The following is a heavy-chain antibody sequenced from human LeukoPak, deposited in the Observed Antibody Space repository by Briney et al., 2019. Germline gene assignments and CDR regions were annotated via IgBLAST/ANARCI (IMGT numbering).Heavy chain of an antibody. CDR3: ATYDNPLNSGYDEALDY. CDR1: GGTFSSYA. CDR2: IIPILGTA. D-gene: IGHD5-12*01. V-gene: IGHV1-69*10. Sequence: ASVKVSCKASGGTFSSYAISWVRQAPGQGLEWMGGIIPILGTANYAQKFQGRVTITADKSTSTAYMELSSLRAEDTAVYYCATYDNPLNSGYDEALDYWGQGTLVTVSS. J-gene: IGHJ4*02.